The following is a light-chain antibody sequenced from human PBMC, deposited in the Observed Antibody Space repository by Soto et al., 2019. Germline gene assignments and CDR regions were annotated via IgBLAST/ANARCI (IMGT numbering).Light chain of an antibody. V-gene: IGKV3-15*01. CDR1: QSVSSN. Sequence: EIVMTQSPATLSVSPGERATLSCRASQSVSSNLAWYQQKPGQAPRLLIYGASTRATSIPARFSGSGSGTEFTLTISSLQSEDFAVYYCLQYGSSPLTFGGGTKVDVK. CDR3: LQYGSSPLT. CDR2: GAS. J-gene: IGKJ4*01.